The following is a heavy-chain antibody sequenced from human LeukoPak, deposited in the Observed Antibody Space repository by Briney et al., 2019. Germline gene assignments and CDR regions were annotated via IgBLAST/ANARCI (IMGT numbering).Heavy chain of an antibody. Sequence: ASVKVSCQASGYTFTSYGTSWVRQAPGQGLEWMGWINPNSGGTNYAQKFQGRVTMTRDTSISTAYMELSRLRSDDTAVYYCARASNSSSYSNNWFDPWGQGTLVTVSS. CDR3: ARASNSSSYSNNWFDP. CDR1: GYTFTSYG. J-gene: IGHJ5*02. V-gene: IGHV1-2*02. D-gene: IGHD6-6*01. CDR2: INPNSGGT.